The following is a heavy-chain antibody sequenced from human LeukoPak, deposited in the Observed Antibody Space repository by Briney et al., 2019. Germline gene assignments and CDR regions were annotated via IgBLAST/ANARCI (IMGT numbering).Heavy chain of an antibody. Sequence: SETLSLTCAVSRGSISSGSYYWSWIRQPAGKGLEWIGRIYTSGSTNYNPSLKSRVTISVDTSKNQFSLKLSSVTAADTAVYYCARGIGYCSGGSCYGNTAYYYYGMDVWGQGTTVTVSS. V-gene: IGHV4-61*02. J-gene: IGHJ6*02. CDR3: ARGIGYCSGGSCYGNTAYYYYGMDV. CDR1: RGSISSGSYY. CDR2: IYTSGST. D-gene: IGHD2-15*01.